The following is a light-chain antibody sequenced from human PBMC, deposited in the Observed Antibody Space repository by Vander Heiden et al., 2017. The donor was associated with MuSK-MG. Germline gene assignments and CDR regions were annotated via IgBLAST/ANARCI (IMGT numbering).Light chain of an antibody. CDR2: GAS. CDR1: QSVSSSY. V-gene: IGKV3-20*01. J-gene: IGKJ2*01. Sequence: EIVLTQSPGTLSLSPGERATLSCRASQSVSSSYLVWYQQKHGQAPRVVIYGASTRATGIPDRFSGSGSGTDFTLTISRLDPEDFAVYYCQQYTSSPRYTFGQGTKLXIK. CDR3: QQYTSSPRYT.